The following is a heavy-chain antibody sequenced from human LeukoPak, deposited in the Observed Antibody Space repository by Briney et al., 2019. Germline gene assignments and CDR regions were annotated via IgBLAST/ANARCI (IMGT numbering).Heavy chain of an antibody. V-gene: IGHV4-39*07. CDR2: IYYSGST. D-gene: IGHD6-19*01. Sequence: SETLSLTCTVSGGSISSSSYYWGWIRQPPGKGLEWIGSIYYSGSTSYNPSLKSRVTMSVDTSKNQFSLKLSSVTAADTAVYYCARDSSFSGWNPDYWGQGTLVTVSS. CDR1: GGSISSSSYY. CDR3: ARDSSFSGWNPDY. J-gene: IGHJ4*02.